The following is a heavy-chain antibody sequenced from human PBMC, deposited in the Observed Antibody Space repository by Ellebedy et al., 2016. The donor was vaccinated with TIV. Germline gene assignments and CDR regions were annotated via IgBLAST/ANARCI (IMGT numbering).Heavy chain of an antibody. CDR1: GFTFSSYS. Sequence: GESLKISXAASGFTFSSYSMNWVRQAPGKGLEWVSYISSSSSTIYYADSVKGRFTISRDNAKNSLYLQMNSLRDEDTAVYYCARDRVRGAVRGVIVTDYWGQGTLVTVSS. V-gene: IGHV3-48*02. D-gene: IGHD3-10*01. CDR3: ARDRVRGAVRGVIVTDY. J-gene: IGHJ4*02. CDR2: ISSSSSTI.